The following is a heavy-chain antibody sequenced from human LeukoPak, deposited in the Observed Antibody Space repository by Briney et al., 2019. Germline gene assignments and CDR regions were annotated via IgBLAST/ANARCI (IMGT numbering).Heavy chain of an antibody. D-gene: IGHD3-3*01. CDR3: ASRSNTIFGVAATFYYFDY. J-gene: IGHJ4*02. CDR1: GVTFSSYA. CDR2: IIPIFGTA. Sequence: SVKVSCKASGVTFSSYAISWVRQAPGQGLEWMGGIIPIFGTANYAQKFQGRVTITTDESTSTAYMELSSLRSEDTAVYYCASRSNTIFGVAATFYYFDYWGQGTLVTVSS. V-gene: IGHV1-69*05.